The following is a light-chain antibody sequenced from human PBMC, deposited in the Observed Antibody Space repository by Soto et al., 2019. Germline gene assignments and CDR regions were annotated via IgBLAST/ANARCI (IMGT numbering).Light chain of an antibody. Sequence: DNQVTQSPSTLSASVGDRVTITCRASRSVDLWLAWYQQKTGKAPKLLIYDASSLQSGVPSRFSGSGYGTDFNLTISSLQAEDVAVYYCQHYYSTPRTFGQGTKVDIK. J-gene: IGKJ1*01. V-gene: IGKV1-5*01. CDR3: QHYYSTPRT. CDR2: DAS. CDR1: RSVDLW.